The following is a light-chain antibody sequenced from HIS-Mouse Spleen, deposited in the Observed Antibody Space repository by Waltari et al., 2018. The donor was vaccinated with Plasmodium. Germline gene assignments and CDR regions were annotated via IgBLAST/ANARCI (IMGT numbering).Light chain of an antibody. J-gene: IGLJ3*02. CDR1: ALTKKY. CDR2: KDS. Sequence: SYELTHPPSVSVSPGQTARITCSGDALTKKYAYWYQQKSGQAPVLVIYKDSKRPSGIPERFSGSSSGTMATLTISGAQVEDEADYYCYSTDSSGNHRVFGGGTKLTVL. CDR3: YSTDSSGNHRV. V-gene: IGLV3-10*01.